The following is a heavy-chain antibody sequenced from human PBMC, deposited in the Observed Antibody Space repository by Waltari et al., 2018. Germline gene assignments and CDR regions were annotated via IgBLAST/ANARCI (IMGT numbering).Heavy chain of an antibody. Sequence: QVQLQESGPSLLKPSETLSLIFTVSGGSIRGFYWSWVRQPPGKGLDWIGYIYYTGSTSFNPSLKSRVTMSVDTSKNQFSLKLSSVTAADTAFYYCARGGGGDWEWFDPWGQGTLVTVSS. CDR3: ARGGGGDWEWFDP. CDR2: IYYTGST. D-gene: IGHD2-21*02. V-gene: IGHV4-59*01. CDR1: GGSIRGFY. J-gene: IGHJ5*02.